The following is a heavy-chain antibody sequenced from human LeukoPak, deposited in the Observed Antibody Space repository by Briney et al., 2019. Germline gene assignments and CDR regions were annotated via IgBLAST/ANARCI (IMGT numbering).Heavy chain of an antibody. J-gene: IGHJ3*02. V-gene: IGHV1-46*01. CDR2: INPSGGST. CDR1: GYTFTSYY. D-gene: IGHD2-15*01. CDR3: VRARSQDAFDI. Sequence: GASVKVSCKASGYTFTSYYMHWVRQAPGQGLEWMGIINPSGGSTSYAQKFQGRVTMTRDTSTSTVYMELSSLRSEGTAVYYCVRARSQDAFDIWGQGTMVTVSS.